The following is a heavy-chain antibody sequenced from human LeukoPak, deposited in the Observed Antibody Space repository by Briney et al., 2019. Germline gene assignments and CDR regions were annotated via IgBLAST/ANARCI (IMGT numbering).Heavy chain of an antibody. Sequence: ASVKVSCKASGGTFSSYAISWVRQAPGKGLEWMGGFDPEDGETIYAQKFQGRVTMTEDTSTDTAYMELSSLRSEDTAVYYCATELYGSGSYYTWGQGTLVTVSS. J-gene: IGHJ5*02. CDR1: GGTFSSYA. CDR2: FDPEDGET. D-gene: IGHD3-10*01. CDR3: ATELYGSGSYYT. V-gene: IGHV1-24*01.